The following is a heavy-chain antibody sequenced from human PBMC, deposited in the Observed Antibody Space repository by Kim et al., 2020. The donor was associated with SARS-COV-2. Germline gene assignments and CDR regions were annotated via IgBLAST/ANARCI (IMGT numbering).Heavy chain of an antibody. Sequence: SETLSLTCAVSGCSISSSNWWSWVRQPPGKGLEWIGEIYHSGSTNYNPSLKSRVTISVDKSKNQFSLKLSSVTAADTAVYYCARDRTVTTDNWFDPWGQGTLVTVSS. J-gene: IGHJ5*02. CDR3: ARDRTVTTDNWFDP. D-gene: IGHD4-17*01. CDR1: GCSISSSNW. CDR2: IYHSGST. V-gene: IGHV4-4*02.